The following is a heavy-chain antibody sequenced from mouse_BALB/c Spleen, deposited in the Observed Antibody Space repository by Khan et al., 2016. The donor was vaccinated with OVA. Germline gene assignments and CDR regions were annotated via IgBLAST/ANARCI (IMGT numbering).Heavy chain of an antibody. D-gene: IGHD2-2*01. CDR2: IDTFSGGS. Sequence: VQLQQSGPELMKPGVSVKISCKASGYSFTSYYIHWVIQSHGNSLEWIGYIDTFSGGSNYNQKFKDKATLTVDKSSSTAYLHISNLTSEDSAVFYCTRHGYVAWFTYWGQGTLVTVSA. J-gene: IGHJ3*01. V-gene: IGHV1-31*01. CDR3: TRHGYVAWFTY. CDR1: GYSFTSYY.